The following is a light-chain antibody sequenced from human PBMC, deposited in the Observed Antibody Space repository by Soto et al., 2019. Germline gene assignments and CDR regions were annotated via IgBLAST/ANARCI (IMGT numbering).Light chain of an antibody. CDR2: GAS. Sequence: EIVLTQSPATLSLSPGERATLSCRASQSVSSNLAWYQQKPGQAPRLLIYGASTRATGIPARFSGTGSGTDFTLTVSSLQSEDFAVYYCQQYDNWPKTFGQGTKVDIK. J-gene: IGKJ1*01. CDR1: QSVSSN. CDR3: QQYDNWPKT. V-gene: IGKV3-15*01.